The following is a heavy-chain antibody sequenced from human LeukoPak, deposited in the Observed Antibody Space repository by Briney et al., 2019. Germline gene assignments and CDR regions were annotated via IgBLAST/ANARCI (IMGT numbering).Heavy chain of an antibody. CDR2: IKQDGSEK. CDR1: GFTFSSYW. D-gene: IGHD3-22*01. J-gene: IGHJ4*02. Sequence: GGSLRLSCAASGFTFSSYWMSRVRQAPGKGLEWVANIKQDGSEKYYVDSVKGRFTISRDNAKNSLYLQMNSLRAEDTAVYYCARDMPTYYYDSSGPEGYWGQGTLVTASS. CDR3: ARDMPTYYYDSSGPEGY. V-gene: IGHV3-7*01.